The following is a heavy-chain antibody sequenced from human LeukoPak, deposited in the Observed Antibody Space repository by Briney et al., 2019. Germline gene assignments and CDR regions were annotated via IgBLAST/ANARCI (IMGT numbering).Heavy chain of an antibody. D-gene: IGHD6-6*01. CDR3: ATREGLDWFDP. V-gene: IGHV4-39*07. Sequence: PSETLSLTCTVSGGSISGSFYYWAWVRQPPGTGLEWIGCIYYSGSTSDNPSLKSRVTISLATSKNQFSLKLSSVTTADTAISYSATREGLDWFDPWGQGALVTVSS. CDR1: GGSISGSFYY. J-gene: IGHJ5*02. CDR2: IYYSGST.